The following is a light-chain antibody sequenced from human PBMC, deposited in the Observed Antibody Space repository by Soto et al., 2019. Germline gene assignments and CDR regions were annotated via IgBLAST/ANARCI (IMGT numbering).Light chain of an antibody. CDR2: KAS. Sequence: DIQMTQYPSALSAYVRDGVTITFRATQTISTSLAWYQQIPGRAPKLLIYKASILDTGVPSRFSGSGSGTEFTLTISSLQPDDFATYYCQQYKTYSTFGQGTKVDNK. CDR3: QQYKTYST. CDR1: QTISTS. V-gene: IGKV1-5*03. J-gene: IGKJ1*01.